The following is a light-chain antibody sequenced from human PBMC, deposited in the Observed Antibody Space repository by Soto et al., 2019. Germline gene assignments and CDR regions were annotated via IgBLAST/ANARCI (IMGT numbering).Light chain of an antibody. J-gene: IGKJ5*01. CDR3: QQYNNWPPIT. Sequence: EIFLTQSPGTLSLSPGEGTTLSCRASESVASLAWYQQKPGQAPRLLIYGASTRATGIPDRFSGSGSGTEFTLTISSLQSEDFAVYYCQQYNNWPPITLGQGTRLEIK. V-gene: IGKV3D-15*01. CDR1: ESVAS. CDR2: GAS.